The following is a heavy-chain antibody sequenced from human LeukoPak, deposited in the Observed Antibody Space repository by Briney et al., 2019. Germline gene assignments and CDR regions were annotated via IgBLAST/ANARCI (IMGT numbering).Heavy chain of an antibody. CDR2: IVVGSGNT. J-gene: IGHJ6*02. D-gene: IGHD4-11*01. CDR3: AAGTTIYYYYGMDV. V-gene: IGHV1-58*02. Sequence: SVKVSCKASGSTFTSSAMQWVRQARGQRLEWIGWIVVGSGNTNYAQKFQERVTITRDMSTSTAYMELSSLRSEDTAVYYCAAGTTIYYYYGMDVWGQGTTVTVSS. CDR1: GSTFTSSA.